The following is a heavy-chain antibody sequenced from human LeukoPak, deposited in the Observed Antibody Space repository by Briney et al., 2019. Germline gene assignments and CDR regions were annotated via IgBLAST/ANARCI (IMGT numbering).Heavy chain of an antibody. D-gene: IGHD3-22*01. J-gene: IGHJ4*02. CDR3: ARDGGKHYDSSGYYSRYFDY. V-gene: IGHV4-38-2*02. CDR2: IYHSGST. Sequence: SETLSLTCTVSGDSISSGDYYWSWIRQPPGKGLEWIGTIYHSGSTYYNASLKSRVTISVDTSKNQFSLKLSSVTAADTAVYYCARDGGKHYDSSGYYSRYFDYWGQGTLVTVSS. CDR1: GDSISSGDYY.